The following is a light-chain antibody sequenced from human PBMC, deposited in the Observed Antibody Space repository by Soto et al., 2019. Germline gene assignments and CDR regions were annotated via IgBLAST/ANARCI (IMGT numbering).Light chain of an antibody. J-gene: IGKJ2*01. CDR2: QAS. CDR3: QQYNAYPCT. CDR1: QSISRW. V-gene: IGKV1-5*03. Sequence: DIQMTQSPSTLSASVGDRVTITCRASQSISRWVAWYQQKPGKAPKLLIYQASSLESGVPSRFSGSGSGTEFTLTISSLQPDDCETYSCQQYNAYPCTFGQGTKLEIK.